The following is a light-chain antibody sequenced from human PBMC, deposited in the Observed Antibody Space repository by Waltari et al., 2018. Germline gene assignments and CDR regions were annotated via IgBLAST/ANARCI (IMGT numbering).Light chain of an antibody. CDR2: GAS. CDR3: QQYGSSHT. V-gene: IGKV3-20*01. Sequence: EIVLTQSPGTLSLSQGERATPSCRASQSVSSSYLAWHQQKPGQAPRLPIYGASSRATGIPDRFSGSGSGTDFTLTISSLEPEDFAVYYCQQYGSSHTFGQGTKLEIK. J-gene: IGKJ2*01. CDR1: QSVSSSY.